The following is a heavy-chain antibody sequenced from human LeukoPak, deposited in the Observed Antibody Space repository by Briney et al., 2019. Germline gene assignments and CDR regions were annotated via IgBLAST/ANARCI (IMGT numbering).Heavy chain of an antibody. J-gene: IGHJ4*02. V-gene: IGHV3-23*01. Sequence: GGSPRLSCAASGFTFSSYAMSWVRQAPGKGLEWVSAISGSGGSTYYADSVKGRFTISRDNSKNTLYLQMNSLRAEDTAVYYCAKDRRFLEPKGGFDYWGQGTLVTVSS. CDR3: AKDRRFLEPKGGFDY. CDR2: ISGSGGST. D-gene: IGHD3-3*01. CDR1: GFTFSSYA.